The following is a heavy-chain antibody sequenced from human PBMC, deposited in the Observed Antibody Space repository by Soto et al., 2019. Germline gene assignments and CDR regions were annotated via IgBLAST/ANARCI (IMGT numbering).Heavy chain of an antibody. CDR1: GDYIHVGGYY. CDR2: IYYTGKT. D-gene: IGHD1-26*01. CDR3: GRGRSGQIVVFY. V-gene: IGHV4-30-4*01. J-gene: IGHJ4*02. Sequence: SETLSLTCSVSGDYIHVGGYYWTWIRQRPGKGLEWMGYIYYTGKTYYNPSLESRLTMSVDRSKNQFSLRLTSVTAADTAVYYCGRGRSGQIVVFYWGQGTPVTVSS.